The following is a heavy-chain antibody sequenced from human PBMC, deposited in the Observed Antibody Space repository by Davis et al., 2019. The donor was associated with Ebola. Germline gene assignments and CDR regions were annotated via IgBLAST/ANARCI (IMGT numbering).Heavy chain of an antibody. J-gene: IGHJ4*02. CDR3: ARALGGEDD. V-gene: IGHV3-48*04. CDR2: ISSSGSTI. CDR1: GFPFNSYT. Sequence: GESLKISCAGSGFPFNSYTMNWVRQAPGKGLEWVSYISSSGSTIYYADSVKGRFTVSRDNAKNSLYLQMNSLRAEDTAVYYCARALGGEDDWGQGTLVTVSS. D-gene: IGHD3-16*01.